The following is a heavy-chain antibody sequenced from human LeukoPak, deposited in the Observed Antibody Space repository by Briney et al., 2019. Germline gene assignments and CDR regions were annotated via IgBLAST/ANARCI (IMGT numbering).Heavy chain of an antibody. CDR2: INPNSGGT. CDR1: GYTFTGYY. V-gene: IGHV1-2*06. J-gene: IGHJ6*03. D-gene: IGHD2-15*01. CDR3: ARYGLAAIDWHYYYMDV. Sequence: ASVKVSCKASGYTFTGYYMHWVRQAPGQGLEWMGRINPNSGGTNYAQKFQGRVTMTRDTSISTAYMELSRLRSDDTAVYYCARYGLAAIDWHYYYMDVWGKGTTVTVSS.